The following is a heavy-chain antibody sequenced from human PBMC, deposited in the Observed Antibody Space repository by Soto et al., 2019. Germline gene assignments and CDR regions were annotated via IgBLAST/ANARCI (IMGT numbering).Heavy chain of an antibody. CDR2: ISAYNGNT. CDR3: ARDEKEYYDILTGYSDY. Sequence: ASVKVSCKASGYTFTSYGISWVRQAPGQGLEWMGWISAYNGNTNYAQKLQGRVTMTTDTSTSTAYMELRSLRSDDTAVYYCARDEKEYYDILTGYSDYWGQGTLVTVSS. J-gene: IGHJ4*02. D-gene: IGHD3-9*01. CDR1: GYTFTSYG. V-gene: IGHV1-18*01.